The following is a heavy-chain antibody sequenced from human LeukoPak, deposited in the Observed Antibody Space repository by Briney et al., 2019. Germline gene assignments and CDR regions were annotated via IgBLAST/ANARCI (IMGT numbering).Heavy chain of an antibody. CDR3: ARSYRYCSSTSCYTYGY. CDR2: IYYSGST. V-gene: IGHV4-59*01. D-gene: IGHD2-2*02. CDR1: GGSISSYY. J-gene: IGHJ4*02. Sequence: SETLSLTCTVSGGSISSYYWSWIRQPPGKGLEWIGYIYYSGSTNYNPSLKSRFTISVDTSKNQFSLKLSSVTAADTAVYYCARSYRYCSSTSCYTYGYWGQGTLVTVSS.